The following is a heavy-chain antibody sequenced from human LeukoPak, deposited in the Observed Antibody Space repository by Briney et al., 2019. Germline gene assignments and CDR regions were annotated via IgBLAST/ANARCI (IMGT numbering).Heavy chain of an antibody. V-gene: IGHV4-4*07. D-gene: IGHD4-17*01. Sequence: SETLSLTCTVSGGSISSYYRSWIRQPAGKGLEWIGRIYTSGSTNYHPSLKSRVTMSVDTSKNQFSLKLSSVTAADTAVYYCARDYGYGLNAFDIWGQGTMVTVSS. CDR3: ARDYGYGLNAFDI. CDR2: IYTSGST. J-gene: IGHJ3*02. CDR1: GGSISSYY.